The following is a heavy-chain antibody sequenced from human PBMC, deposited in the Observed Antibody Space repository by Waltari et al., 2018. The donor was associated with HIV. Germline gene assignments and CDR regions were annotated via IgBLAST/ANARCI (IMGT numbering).Heavy chain of an antibody. CDR2: IYYSGST. CDR3: ARHPLEGSIGVAGTRRG. D-gene: IGHD6-19*01. J-gene: IGHJ4*02. Sequence: QLQLQESGPGLVKPSETLSLTCTVSGGSISSSSYYWGWIRQPPGQGLAWIGSIYYSGSTYYNPSLKSRVTISVDTSKNQFSLKLSSVTAADTAVYYCARHPLEGSIGVAGTRRGWGQGTLVTVSS. CDR1: GGSISSSSYY. V-gene: IGHV4-39*01.